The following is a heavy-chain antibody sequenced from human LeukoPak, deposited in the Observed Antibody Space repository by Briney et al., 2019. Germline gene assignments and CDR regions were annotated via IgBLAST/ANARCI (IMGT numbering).Heavy chain of an antibody. J-gene: IGHJ5*02. CDR3: ARDYRTARMALNWFDP. D-gene: IGHD5-18*01. CDR2: ISSSSSYI. V-gene: IGHV3-21*01. Sequence: PGTSLRLSCAASGFTFSAYGMHWVRQAPGKGLEWVSSISSSSSYIYYADSVKGRFTISRDNAKNSLYLQMNSLRAEDTAVYYCARDYRTARMALNWFDPWGQGTLVTVSS. CDR1: GFTFSAYG.